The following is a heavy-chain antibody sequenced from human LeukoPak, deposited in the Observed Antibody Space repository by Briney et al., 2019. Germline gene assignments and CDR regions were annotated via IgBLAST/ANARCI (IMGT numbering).Heavy chain of an antibody. CDR1: PDPLSRSLSY. J-gene: IGHJ1*01. V-gene: IGHV4-39*01. Sequence: ETLPHTCLTLPDPLSRSLSYSNYIRHPPGTSLERIGTIYYSGRTYYTPSLKRRVTLSLHMSNNQFSLTLSSVTAADTALYFCARRRYYDSSGYLEWGQGTLVTVSS. D-gene: IGHD3-22*01. CDR3: ARRRYYDSSGYLE. CDR2: IYYSGRT.